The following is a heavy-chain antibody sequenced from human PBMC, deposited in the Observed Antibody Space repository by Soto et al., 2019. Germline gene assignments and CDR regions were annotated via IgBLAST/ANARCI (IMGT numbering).Heavy chain of an antibody. CDR1: GYTLINND. J-gene: IGHJ5*02. D-gene: IGHD3-16*01. CDR3: ARMASFGTLNWFDP. CDR2: MNPGSGKT. Sequence: QVQLVQSGAEVKEPGASVRVSCKASGYTLINNDISWGHKATDQGLEWMGWMNPGSGKTGYANKFQGRVTMTRDASTSTAHLELSSLTSEDTAVYYCARMASFGTLNWFDPWGQGTLVTVSS. V-gene: IGHV1-8*02.